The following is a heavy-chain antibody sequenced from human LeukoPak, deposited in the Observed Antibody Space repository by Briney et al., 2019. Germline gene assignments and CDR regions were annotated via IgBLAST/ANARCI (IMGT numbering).Heavy chain of an antibody. CDR2: IYYVGSP. J-gene: IGHJ5*02. CDR1: GDSIKSGDAY. V-gene: IGHV4-39*07. Sequence: PSETLSLTCSVSGDSIKSGDAYWGWIRQSPLKGLEWIATIYYVGSPHYNPSLNSRRVTMSVDTAKNQFSLTLTSVTAADTAVYYCARERLVMPWFDPWGQGTLVTVSS. CDR3: ARERLVMPWFDP. D-gene: IGHD3-9*01.